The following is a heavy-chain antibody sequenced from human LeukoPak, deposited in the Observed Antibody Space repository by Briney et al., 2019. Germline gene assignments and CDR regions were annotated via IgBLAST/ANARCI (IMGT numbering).Heavy chain of an antibody. J-gene: IGHJ4*02. D-gene: IGHD6-6*01. V-gene: IGHV4-59*01. Sequence: SSEALSLTCPVSGASISSYYWSWIRQPPGKGLEWIGYIYYSVSTNYNPSLKTRVTISVDTSKNQFSLKLSSVTAADTAVYYCARDRNAARPGWRFVYDYWGQGTLVTVSS. CDR2: IYYSVST. CDR3: ARDRNAARPGWRFVYDY. CDR1: GASISSYY.